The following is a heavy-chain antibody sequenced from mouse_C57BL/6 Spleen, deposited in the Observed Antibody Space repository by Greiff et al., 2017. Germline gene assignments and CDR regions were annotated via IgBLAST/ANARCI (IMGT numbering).Heavy chain of an antibody. CDR3: TINWGY. CDR2: IDPETGGT. D-gene: IGHD4-1*01. Sequence: QVQLQPSGAELVRPGASVTLSCKASGYTFTDYEMHWVKQTPVHGLEWIGAIDPETGGTAYNQKFKGKAILTADKSSSTAYMELRSLTSEDSAVYYCTINWGYWGQGTTLTVSS. J-gene: IGHJ2*01. CDR1: GYTFTDYE. V-gene: IGHV1-15*01.